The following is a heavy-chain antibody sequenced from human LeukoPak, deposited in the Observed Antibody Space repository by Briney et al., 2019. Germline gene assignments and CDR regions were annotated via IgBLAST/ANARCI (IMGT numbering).Heavy chain of an antibody. V-gene: IGHV4-59*01. CDR3: ARGVGQYYYYYYMDV. D-gene: IGHD5/OR15-5a*01. CDR1: SGSNNKFY. Sequence: SETLSLTCSVSSGSNNKFYWSWIRQPPGKGLEWIGYIYYSGSTNYNPSLQSRVTISVDTSKSQFYLKLSSVTAADTAVYYCARGVGQYYYYYYMDVWGKGTTVTISS. CDR2: IYYSGST. J-gene: IGHJ6*03.